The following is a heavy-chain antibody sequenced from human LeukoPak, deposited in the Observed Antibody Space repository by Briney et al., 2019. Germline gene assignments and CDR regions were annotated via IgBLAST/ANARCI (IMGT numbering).Heavy chain of an antibody. J-gene: IGHJ4*02. D-gene: IGHD3-22*01. CDR1: GYTFTNYG. Sequence: ASVKVSCKASGYTFTNYGITWVRQAPGQGLAWMGWISAHNGHTIYAQKLQGRITMTTDTSTSTAYMELRSLRSDDTAVYYCASGQGYYYDSSGPHLDYWGQGTLVTVSS. CDR3: ASGQGYYYDSSGPHLDY. V-gene: IGHV1-18*01. CDR2: ISAHNGHT.